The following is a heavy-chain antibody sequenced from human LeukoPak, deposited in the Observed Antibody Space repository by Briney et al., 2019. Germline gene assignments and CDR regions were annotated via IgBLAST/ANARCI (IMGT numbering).Heavy chain of an antibody. CDR2: ISSSTTTK. CDR3: ARASYTNSEFDP. D-gene: IGHD3-16*02. Sequence: PGGSLRLSCVDSEFTFSSYSMNWVRQAPGKGLEWIAYISSSTTTKNYADSVKGRFTISRDNAKRSLYLQMNSLRAEDTAVYYCARASYTNSEFDPWGQGTLVTVSS. CDR1: EFTFSSYS. J-gene: IGHJ5*02. V-gene: IGHV3-48*01.